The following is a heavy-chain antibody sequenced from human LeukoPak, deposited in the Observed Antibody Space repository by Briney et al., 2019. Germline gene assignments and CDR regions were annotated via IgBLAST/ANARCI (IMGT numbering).Heavy chain of an antibody. J-gene: IGHJ4*02. CDR3: AKDRRQGGSYFDY. D-gene: IGHD1-26*01. Sequence: GGSLRLSCAASGFTFNSYGIHWVRQAPGKGLEWVAFIRYDGSTKYYADSVKGRFTISRDNSKNTLYLQMNSLRAEDTAVYYCAKDRRQGGSYFDYWGQGTLVTVSS. V-gene: IGHV3-30*02. CDR2: IRYDGSTK. CDR1: GFTFNSYG.